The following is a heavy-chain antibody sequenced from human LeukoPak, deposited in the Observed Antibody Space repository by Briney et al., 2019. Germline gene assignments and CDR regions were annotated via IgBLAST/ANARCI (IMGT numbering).Heavy chain of an antibody. CDR1: GVSFHGFY. V-gene: IGHV4-34*01. CDR2: INHGGMI. D-gene: IGHD6-13*01. J-gene: IGHJ4*02. CDR3: ARGPRSASWYALEY. Sequence: SETLSLTCAVYGVSFHGFYYTWIRQSPGKGLEWIGEINHGGMINYNPSLKSRLTISGDLSNNQFSLKLTSVTAADTAVYFCARGPRSASWYALEYWGQGTLVTVSS.